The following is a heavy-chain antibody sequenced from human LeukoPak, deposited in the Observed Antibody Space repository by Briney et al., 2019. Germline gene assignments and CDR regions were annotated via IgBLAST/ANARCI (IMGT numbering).Heavy chain of an antibody. D-gene: IGHD3-22*01. Sequence: GGSLRLSCTASGFTFGDYAMSWVRQAPGKGLEWVGFIRSKAYGGTTEYAASVKGRFTISRDDSKSIAYLQMNSLKTEDTAVYYCAKTLDSSGYPSYFDYWGQGTLVTVSS. CDR3: AKTLDSSGYPSYFDY. V-gene: IGHV3-49*04. CDR1: GFTFGDYA. CDR2: IRSKAYGGTT. J-gene: IGHJ4*02.